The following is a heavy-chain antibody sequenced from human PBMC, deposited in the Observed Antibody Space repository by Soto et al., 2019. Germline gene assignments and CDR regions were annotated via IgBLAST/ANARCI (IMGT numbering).Heavy chain of an antibody. D-gene: IGHD1-7*01. J-gene: IGHJ4*02. CDR2: IIPIFGTA. Sequence: QVQLVQSGAEVKKPGSSVKVSCKASGGTFSSYAIXXXXXXPGQXLEWMGGIIPIFGTANYAQKFQGRVXXXXXXXXXXXXXXXXXXXXXXXXXXXXXXXXXXLELLHYWGQGTLVTVSS. V-gene: IGHV1-69*05. CDR1: GGTFSSYA. CDR3: XXXXXXLELLHY.